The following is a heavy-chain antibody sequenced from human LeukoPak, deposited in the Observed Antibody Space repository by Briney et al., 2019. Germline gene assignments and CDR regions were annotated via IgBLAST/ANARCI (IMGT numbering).Heavy chain of an antibody. Sequence: HPGGSLRLSCAASGFTFSTFAMIWVRQPPGKGLEWVSGIFPSGGEIHYADSVRGRFTISRDNSKSTLSLQMNSLRAEDTAVYYCARPRSLQGLVNPLDYWGQGTLVTVSS. CDR2: IFPSGGEI. CDR1: GFTFSTFA. J-gene: IGHJ4*02. D-gene: IGHD3/OR15-3a*01. CDR3: ARPRSLQGLVNPLDY. V-gene: IGHV3-23*01.